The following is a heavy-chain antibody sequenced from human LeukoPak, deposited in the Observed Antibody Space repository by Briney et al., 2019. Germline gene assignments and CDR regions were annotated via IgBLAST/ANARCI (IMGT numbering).Heavy chain of an antibody. CDR2: IWYDGSNK. CDR1: GFTFSSYG. Sequence: PGGSLRLSCAASGFTFSSYGMHWVRQAPGKGLEWVAVIWYDGSNKYYADSVKGRFTIPRDNSKNTLYLQMNSLRAEDTAVYYCARDPNAYYDSSGPAGYFDYWGQGTLVTVSS. D-gene: IGHD3-22*01. CDR3: ARDPNAYYDSSGPAGYFDY. J-gene: IGHJ4*02. V-gene: IGHV3-33*01.